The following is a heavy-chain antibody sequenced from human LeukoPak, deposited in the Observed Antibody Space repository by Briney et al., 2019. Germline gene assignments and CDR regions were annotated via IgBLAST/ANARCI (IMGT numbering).Heavy chain of an antibody. Sequence: PGGSLRLSCAASGFTFSNYGFHWVRQAPGKGLEGVSVIWYDGSKKYYAESVKGRFTISRDSFKTTLYLQMNSLKVEDTAVYYCARDDSSLAPFDYWGQGTLVTVSS. CDR2: IWYDGSKK. J-gene: IGHJ4*02. V-gene: IGHV3-33*01. CDR3: ARDDSSLAPFDY. D-gene: IGHD4-11*01. CDR1: GFTFSNYG.